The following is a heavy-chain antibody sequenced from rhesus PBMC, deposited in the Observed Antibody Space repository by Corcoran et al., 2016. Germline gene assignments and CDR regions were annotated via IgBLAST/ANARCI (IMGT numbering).Heavy chain of an antibody. J-gene: IGHJ4*01. CDR2: IYGSGSST. CDR3: ARNVVYWSDYSVDY. V-gene: IGHV4-169*01. CDR1: GGSITSNT. D-gene: IGHD3-22*01. Sequence: QLQLQESGPGLVKPSETLSVPCAVSGGSITSNTWSCIRQPSWTGLEWIGRIYGSGSSTNYNTSIKSRVTLSVDTSKNQLSLKLSSVTAADTAVYYCARNVVYWSDYSVDYWGQGVLVTVSS.